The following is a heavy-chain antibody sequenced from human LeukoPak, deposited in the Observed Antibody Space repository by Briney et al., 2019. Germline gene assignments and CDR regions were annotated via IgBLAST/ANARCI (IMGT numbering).Heavy chain of an antibody. Sequence: SVKVSCKASGYTFTSYYMHWVRQAPGQGLEWMGGIIPILGTANYAQKFQGRVTITADKSTSTAYMELSSLRSEDTAVYYCARGPDYGDYFDYWGQGTLVTVSS. CDR1: GYTFTSYY. CDR2: IIPILGTA. D-gene: IGHD4-17*01. CDR3: ARGPDYGDYFDY. J-gene: IGHJ4*02. V-gene: IGHV1-69*06.